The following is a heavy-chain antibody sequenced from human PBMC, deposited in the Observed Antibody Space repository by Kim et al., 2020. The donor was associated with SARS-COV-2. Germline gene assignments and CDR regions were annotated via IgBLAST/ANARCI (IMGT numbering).Heavy chain of an antibody. Sequence: TSYADSLKGRFTISTDNTKNTLYLQMNSLRAEDTATYYCAKGGYTYSSFDYWGQGTLVTVSS. J-gene: IGHJ4*02. V-gene: IGHV3-23*01. D-gene: IGHD5-18*01. CDR3: AKGGYTYSSFDY. CDR2: T.